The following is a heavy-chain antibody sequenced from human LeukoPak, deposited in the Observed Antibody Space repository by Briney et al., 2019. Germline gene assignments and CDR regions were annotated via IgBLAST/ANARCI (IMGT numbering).Heavy chain of an antibody. D-gene: IGHD1/OR15-1a*01. Sequence: GSLRLSCAASGFTFSTYEMNWVRQAPGKGLEWVSYIGGSGSTIYYADSVKGRFTISRDNAKSSLYLQMNSLRVEDTAVYYCARGTYYFEKWGQGTLVTVSS. J-gene: IGHJ4*02. CDR1: GFTFSTYE. CDR2: IGGSGSTI. V-gene: IGHV3-48*03. CDR3: ARGTYYFEK.